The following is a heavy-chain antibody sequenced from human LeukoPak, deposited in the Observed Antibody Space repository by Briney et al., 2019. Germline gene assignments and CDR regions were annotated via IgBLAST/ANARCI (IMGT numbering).Heavy chain of an antibody. V-gene: IGHV3-11*01. CDR2: ISSSGSTI. D-gene: IGHD3-9*01. J-gene: IGHJ4*02. CDR1: GFTFSDYY. Sequence: PGGSLRLSCAASGFTFSDYYMSWIRQAPGKGLEWVSYISSSGSTIYYADSVKGRFTISRDNAKNSLYLQMNSLRAEDTAVYYCARDVVYYDILTGYYNLDYWGQGTLVTVSS. CDR3: ARDVVYYDILTGYYNLDY.